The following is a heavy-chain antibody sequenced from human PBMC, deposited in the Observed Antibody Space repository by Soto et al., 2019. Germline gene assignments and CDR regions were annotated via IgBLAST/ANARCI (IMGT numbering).Heavy chain of an antibody. CDR3: ARADLYGDFLRY. D-gene: IGHD4-17*01. V-gene: IGHV4-59*01. CDR1: GGSISSYY. Sequence: PSETLSLTCTVSGGSISSYYWSWIRQPPGKGLEWIGYIYYSGTTNYNPSLTSRVTISVDTSKKRFSLKLSSVTAADTAVYYCARADLYGDFLRYWGQGTLVTVSS. CDR2: IYYSGTT. J-gene: IGHJ4*02.